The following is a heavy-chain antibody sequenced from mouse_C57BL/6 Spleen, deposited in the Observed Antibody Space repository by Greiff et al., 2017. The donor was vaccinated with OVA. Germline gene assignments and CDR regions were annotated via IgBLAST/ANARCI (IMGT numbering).Heavy chain of an antibody. CDR3: TRGLLRDWYFDV. Sequence: QVQLQQSGAELVRPGASVTLSCKASGYTFTDYEMHWVKQTPVHGLEWIGAIDPETGGTAYNQKFKGKAILTADKSSSTAYMELRSLTSEDSAVYYCTRGLLRDWYFDVWGTGTTVTVSS. V-gene: IGHV1-15*01. CDR2: IDPETGGT. J-gene: IGHJ1*03. CDR1: GYTFTDYE. D-gene: IGHD2-3*01.